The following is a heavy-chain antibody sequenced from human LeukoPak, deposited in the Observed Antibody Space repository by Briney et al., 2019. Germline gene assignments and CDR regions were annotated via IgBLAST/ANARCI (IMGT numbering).Heavy chain of an antibody. V-gene: IGHV4-30-4*01. Sequence: SETLSLTCTVSGGSISSGDYYWSWIRQPPGKGLEWIGYIYYSGSTYYNPSLKSRVTISVDTSKNQFSLKLSSVTAADTAVYYCARDVCSSTSCYGWFDPWGQGTLVTVSS. J-gene: IGHJ5*02. CDR2: IYYSGST. CDR1: GGSISSGDYY. D-gene: IGHD2-2*01. CDR3: ARDVCSSTSCYGWFDP.